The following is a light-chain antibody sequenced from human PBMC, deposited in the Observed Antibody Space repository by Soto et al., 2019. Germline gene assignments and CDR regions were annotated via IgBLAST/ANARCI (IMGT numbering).Light chain of an antibody. CDR2: DTS. CDR1: QDFNNY. CDR3: QHYDNLPLS. Sequence: DIQMTQSPSSLSASVGDRVSITCRASQDFNNYLNWYQQKPGKAPRLVIYDTSTLEIGVPSRFVGTGAGTHFSLIINKRQPEGVGTYFCQHYDNLPLSFGGGTKVEIE. J-gene: IGKJ4*01. V-gene: IGKV1-33*01.